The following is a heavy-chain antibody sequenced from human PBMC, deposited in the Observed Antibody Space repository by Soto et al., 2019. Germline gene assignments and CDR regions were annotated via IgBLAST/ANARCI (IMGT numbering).Heavy chain of an antibody. CDR1: GGTFSSYA. J-gene: IGHJ2*01. Sequence: QVQLVQSGAEVKKPGSSVKVSCKASGGTFSSYAISWVRQAPGQGLEWMGGIIPIFGTANYAQKFQGRVTNTAVESTSTAYMELSSLRSEDTAVYYCARVQGSSWYGGFVRYWYFDLWGRGTLVTVSS. CDR2: IIPIFGTA. V-gene: IGHV1-69*12. D-gene: IGHD6-13*01. CDR3: ARVQGSSWYGGFVRYWYFDL.